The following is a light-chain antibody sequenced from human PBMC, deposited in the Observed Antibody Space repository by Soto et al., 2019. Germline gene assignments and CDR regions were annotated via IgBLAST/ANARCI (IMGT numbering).Light chain of an antibody. J-gene: IGKJ1*01. CDR2: DVS. V-gene: IGKV3-20*01. CDR1: QSVPCNF. CDR3: QQYDSSWT. Sequence: IVLTQSPGTLSLSPGERATLSCRASQSVPCNFLAWYQQKPGQAPLLVIYDVSRRPTDIPYRFSGSGYGTDFTLTISRLEPGDFAVYYCQQYDSSWTFGQGTKDDIK.